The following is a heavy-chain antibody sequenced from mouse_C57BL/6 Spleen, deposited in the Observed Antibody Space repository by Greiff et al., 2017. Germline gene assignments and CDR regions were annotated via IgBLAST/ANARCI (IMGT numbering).Heavy chain of an antibody. CDR2: IYPGDGDT. CDR3: ARLDDYDGY. CDR1: GYAFSSSW. D-gene: IGHD2-4*01. V-gene: IGHV1-82*01. Sequence: QVQLQQSGPELVKPGASVKISCKASGYAFSSSWMNWVKQRPGKGLEWIGRIYPGDGDTNFNGKLKGKATLTADKSSSTAYMQLSSLTSEDSAFYFCARLDDYDGYWGQGTTLTVSS. J-gene: IGHJ2*01.